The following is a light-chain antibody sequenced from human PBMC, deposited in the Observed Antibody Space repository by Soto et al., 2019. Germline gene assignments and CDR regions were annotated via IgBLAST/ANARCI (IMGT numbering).Light chain of an antibody. J-gene: IGKJ4*01. CDR2: AAA. CDR3: QQSYSTPLT. CDR1: QSITTY. V-gene: IGKV1-39*01. Sequence: DIQMTQSPSSLSASVGDRVTITCRASQSITTYLNWYQQTSGEAPKLLIYAAARLQSGVPSRFSGSGSGTDFTLTISSLQPEDFATYYCQQSYSTPLTFGGGTKVDIK.